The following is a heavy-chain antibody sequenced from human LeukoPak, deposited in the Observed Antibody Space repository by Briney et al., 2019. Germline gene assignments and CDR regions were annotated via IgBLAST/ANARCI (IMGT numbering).Heavy chain of an antibody. Sequence: GASVKVSCKVSGYTLTELSMHWVRQAPGKGLEWMGGFDPEDGETIYAQKFQGRVTMTEDTSTDTAYMELSGLRSEDTAVYYCATDSWGSGSYYSFRWGQGTLVTVSS. V-gene: IGHV1-24*01. CDR1: GYTLTELS. J-gene: IGHJ4*02. CDR2: FDPEDGET. CDR3: ATDSWGSGSYYSFR. D-gene: IGHD3-10*01.